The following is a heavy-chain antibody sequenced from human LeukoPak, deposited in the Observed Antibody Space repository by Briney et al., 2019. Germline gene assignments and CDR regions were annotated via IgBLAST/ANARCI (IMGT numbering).Heavy chain of an antibody. CDR3: ARDDRLPGGDYVPFDY. V-gene: IGHV3-21*01. CDR1: GFTFSSYS. Sequence: PGGSLRLSCAASGFTFSSYSMNWVRQAPGKGLEWVSSISSSSSYIYYADSVKGRFTISRDNAKTSLYLQMNSLRAEDTAVYYCARDDRLPGGDYVPFDYWGQGTLVTVS. J-gene: IGHJ4*02. D-gene: IGHD3-10*02. CDR2: ISSSSSYI.